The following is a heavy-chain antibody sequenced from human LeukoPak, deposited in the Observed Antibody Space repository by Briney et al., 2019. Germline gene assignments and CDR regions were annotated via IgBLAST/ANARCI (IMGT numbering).Heavy chain of an antibody. Sequence: GRSLRLSCAASGFTFDDYAMHWVRQAPGKGLEWVSGISWNSGSIGYADSVKGRFTISRDNAKNSLYLQMNSLRAEDTAVYYCARDFIVVVPAAIRGGFDYWGQGTLVTVSS. V-gene: IGHV3-9*01. CDR1: GFTFDDYA. J-gene: IGHJ4*02. CDR3: ARDFIVVVPAAIRGGFDY. D-gene: IGHD2-2*01. CDR2: ISWNSGSI.